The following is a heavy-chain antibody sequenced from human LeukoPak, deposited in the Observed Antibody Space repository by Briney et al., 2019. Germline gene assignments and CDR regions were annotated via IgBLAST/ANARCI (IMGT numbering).Heavy chain of an antibody. Sequence: SVKVSCKASEGTFSSYAISWVRQAPGQGLEWMGRIIPIFGTANYAQKFQGRVTITTDESTSTAYMELSSLRSEDTAVYYCARVHCSSTSCPLYYFDYWGQGTLVTVSS. CDR1: EGTFSSYA. D-gene: IGHD2-2*01. CDR3: ARVHCSSTSCPLYYFDY. CDR2: IIPIFGTA. V-gene: IGHV1-69*05. J-gene: IGHJ4*02.